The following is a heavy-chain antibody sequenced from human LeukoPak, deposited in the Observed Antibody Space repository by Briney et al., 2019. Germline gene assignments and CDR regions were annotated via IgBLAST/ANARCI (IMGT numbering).Heavy chain of an antibody. D-gene: IGHD1-1*01. CDR3: AKAGTIVERQFDY. V-gene: IGHV3-23*01. Sequence: GGSLTLSCAASGFTFSSYAMSWVRQAPGKGLEWVSAISGSGGSTYYADSVKGRFTNSRDNSKNTLNLQMNSLRAEDTAVYYCAKAGTIVERQFDYWGQGTLVTVSS. CDR1: GFTFSSYA. CDR2: ISGSGGST. J-gene: IGHJ4*02.